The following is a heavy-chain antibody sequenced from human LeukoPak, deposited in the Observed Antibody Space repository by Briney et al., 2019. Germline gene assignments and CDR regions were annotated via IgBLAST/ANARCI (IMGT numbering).Heavy chain of an antibody. CDR2: IKSKTDGGTT. D-gene: IGHD3-22*01. J-gene: IGHJ4*02. CDR1: GFTFSNAW. CDR3: TTDDYYDSSGYYLPIDY. V-gene: IGHV3-15*01. Sequence: GGSLRLSCAASGFTFSNAWMSWVRQAPGKGLEWVGRIKSKTDGGTTDYAAPVKGRFTISRDDPKNTLYLQMNSLKTEDTAVYYCTTDDYYDSSGYYLPIDYWGQGTLVTVSS.